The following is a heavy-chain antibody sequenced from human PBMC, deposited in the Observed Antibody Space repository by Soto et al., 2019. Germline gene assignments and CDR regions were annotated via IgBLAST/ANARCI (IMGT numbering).Heavy chain of an antibody. CDR2: INHSGST. D-gene: IGHD5-12*01. CDR3: ARGHGADSGYDYRVFAVLRVPHFDY. V-gene: IGHV4-34*01. CDR1: GGSFSGYY. Sequence: PAETLSLTCAVYGGSFSGYYWSWIRQPPGKGLEWIGEINHSGSTNYNPSLKSRVTISVDTSKNQFSLKLSSVTAADTAVYYCARGHGADSGYDYRVFAVLRVPHFDYWGQGTLVTVSS. J-gene: IGHJ4*02.